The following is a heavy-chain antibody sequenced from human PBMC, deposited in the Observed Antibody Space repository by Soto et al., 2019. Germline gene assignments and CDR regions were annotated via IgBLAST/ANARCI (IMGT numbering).Heavy chain of an antibody. CDR3: XXXXXXXYLY. CDR2: MNPNSGNT. Sequence: QVQLVQSGAEVKKPGASVKVSCKASGYTFTSYDINWVRQATGQGLEWMGWMNPNSGNTGYAQKXXXXXXXXXXXXXXXXXXXXXXXXXXXXXXXXXXXXXXXXYLYWGQGTLVTVSS. D-gene: IGHD6-13*01. CDR1: GYTFTSYD. J-gene: IGHJ4*02. V-gene: IGHV1-8*01.